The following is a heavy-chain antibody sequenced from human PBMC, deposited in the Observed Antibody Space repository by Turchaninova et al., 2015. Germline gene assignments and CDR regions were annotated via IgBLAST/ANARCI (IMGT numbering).Heavy chain of an antibody. J-gene: IGHJ1*01. CDR3: ARAGVVGPAAMRRDAEYFQH. CDR2: ISSSGSTI. Sequence: PGGSLRLSCAASGFTFSSYEMNWVRQAPGKGLEWVSYISSSGSTIYYADSVKGRFTISRDNAKNSRYLQMNSLRAEDTAVYDCARAGVVGPAAMRRDAEYFQHWGQGTLGTVSS. D-gene: IGHD2-2*01. V-gene: IGHV3-48*03. CDR1: GFTFSSYE.